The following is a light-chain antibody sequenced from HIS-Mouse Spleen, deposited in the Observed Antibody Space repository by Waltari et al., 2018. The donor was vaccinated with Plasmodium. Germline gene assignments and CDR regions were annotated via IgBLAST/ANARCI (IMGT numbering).Light chain of an antibody. CDR3: QQYGSSLSIT. CDR2: GAS. J-gene: IGKJ5*01. Sequence: DIVLTQSPGPLSLSPGERATLPSRARQSVSSSYLAWYQQKPGQAPRLLIYGASSRATGIPDRFSGSGSGTDFTLTISRLEPEDFAVYYCQQYGSSLSITFGQGTRLEIK. V-gene: IGKV3-20*01. CDR1: QSVSSSY.